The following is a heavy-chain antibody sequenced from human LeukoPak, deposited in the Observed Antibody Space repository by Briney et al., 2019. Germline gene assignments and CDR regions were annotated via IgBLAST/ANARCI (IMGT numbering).Heavy chain of an antibody. J-gene: IGHJ4*02. D-gene: IGHD3-22*01. V-gene: IGHV1-46*01. CDR1: GYTFTSYG. CDR2: TNPSGGST. Sequence: ASVKVSCKASGYTFTSYGISWVRQAPGQGLEWMGITNPSGGSTSYAQKFQGRVTMTRDTSTSTVYMELSSLRPEDTAVYYCARVTSSGHLGYWGQGTLVTVSS. CDR3: ARVTSSGHLGY.